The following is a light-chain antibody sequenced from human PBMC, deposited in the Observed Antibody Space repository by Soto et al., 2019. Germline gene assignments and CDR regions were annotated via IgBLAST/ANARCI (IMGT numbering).Light chain of an antibody. CDR2: DAS. V-gene: IGKV1-5*01. CDR3: QQYNSYLT. CDR1: QSISSW. J-gene: IGKJ4*01. Sequence: DIQMTQSPSTQSASVGDRVTITCRASQSISSWLAWYQQKPGKAPKFLIYDASSLESGVPSRFSGSGSGTEFSLTISSLQPDDFATYYCQQYNSYLTFGGGTKVEIK.